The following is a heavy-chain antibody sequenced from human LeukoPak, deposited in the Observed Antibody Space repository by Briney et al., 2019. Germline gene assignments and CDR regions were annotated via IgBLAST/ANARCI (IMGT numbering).Heavy chain of an antibody. D-gene: IGHD1-1*01. CDR1: GITFSSSW. Sequence: GGPLRLSCVASGITFSSSWMSWVRQAPGKGLEWVANIKPDGSVKYCADSVKGRFTISRDNAENSLYLQMNSLRTEDTAVYYCARDQPDPAGTGPRFDYWGQGSLVTVSS. CDR3: ARDQPDPAGTGPRFDY. CDR2: IKPDGSVK. V-gene: IGHV3-7*01. J-gene: IGHJ4*02.